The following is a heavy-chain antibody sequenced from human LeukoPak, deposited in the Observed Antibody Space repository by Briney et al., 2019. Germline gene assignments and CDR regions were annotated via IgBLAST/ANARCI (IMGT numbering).Heavy chain of an antibody. J-gene: IGHJ3*02. CDR1: GFTFSAYA. D-gene: IGHD1-26*01. V-gene: IGHV3-30*01. CDR2: ISYDGSNK. Sequence: GGSLRLSCAASGFTFSAYAMHWVRQAPGKGLEWVAVISYDGSNKYYADSVKGRFTISGDKSKDTPYLQMNSLRPEDTAVYYCARAPGPIAGAKNPFDIWGQGTMVTVS. CDR3: ARAPGPIAGAKNPFDI.